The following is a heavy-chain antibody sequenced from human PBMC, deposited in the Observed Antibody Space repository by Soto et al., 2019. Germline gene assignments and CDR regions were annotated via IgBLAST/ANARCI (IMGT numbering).Heavy chain of an antibody. CDR1: GGTFSRYA. J-gene: IGHJ4*02. D-gene: IGHD3-22*01. Sequence: GASVKVSCKGSGGTFSRYAISWVRQTPGQGLEWMGGIIPIFGTANYAQKFQGRVTITADKSTSTAYMELSSLRSEDTAVYYCATNVDYYDSSGYPPAYWGQGTLVTVSS. CDR2: IIPIFGTA. V-gene: IGHV1-69*06. CDR3: ATNVDYYDSSGYPPAY.